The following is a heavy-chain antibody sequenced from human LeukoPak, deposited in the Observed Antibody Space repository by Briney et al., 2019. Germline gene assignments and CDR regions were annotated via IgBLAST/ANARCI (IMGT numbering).Heavy chain of an antibody. Sequence: GESLKISRKGSGYSFSSYWIGWVRQMPGKGLECMGLLYPGDSDTRYSPSFQGQVTISADKSISTAYLQWSSLKASDTAMYYCARVLRYSSGQYYFDSWGQGPLVTVSS. J-gene: IGHJ4*02. CDR2: LYPGDSDT. D-gene: IGHD6-19*01. CDR1: GYSFSSYW. CDR3: ARVLRYSSGQYYFDS. V-gene: IGHV5-51*01.